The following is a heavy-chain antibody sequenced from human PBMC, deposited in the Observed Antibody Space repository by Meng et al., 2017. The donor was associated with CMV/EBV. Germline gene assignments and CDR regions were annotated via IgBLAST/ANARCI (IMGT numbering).Heavy chain of an antibody. CDR2: IKQDGSEK. D-gene: IGHD2-2*01. J-gene: IGHJ6*02. Sequence: GESLKISCAAPGFTFSSYWMSWVRQAPGQGLEWVANIKQDGSEKYYVDSVKGRFTISRDNAKNSLYLQMNSLRAEDTAVYYCAREDRPLVHCSSTSCRTNYYYYGMDVWGQGTTVTVSS. CDR1: GFTFSSYW. CDR3: AREDRPLVHCSSTSCRTNYYYYGMDV. V-gene: IGHV3-7*01.